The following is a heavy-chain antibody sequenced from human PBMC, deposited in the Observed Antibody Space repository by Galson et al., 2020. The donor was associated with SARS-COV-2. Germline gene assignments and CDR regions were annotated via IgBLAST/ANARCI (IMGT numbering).Heavy chain of an antibody. J-gene: IGHJ6*02. D-gene: IGHD3-16*02. CDR1: GFTFSSYE. V-gene: IGHV3-48*03. CDR2: ISSSGSTI. CDR3: ARDRLGRLGELSLGDGMDV. Sequence: GESLKISCAASGFTFSSYEMNWVRQAPGKGLEWVSYISSSGSTIYYADSVKGRFTISRDNAKNSLYLQMNSLRAEDTAVYYCARDRLGRLGELSLGDGMDVWGQGTTVTVSS.